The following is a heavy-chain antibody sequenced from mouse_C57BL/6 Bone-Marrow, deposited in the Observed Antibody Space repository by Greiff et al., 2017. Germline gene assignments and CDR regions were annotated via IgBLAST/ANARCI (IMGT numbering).Heavy chain of an antibody. CDR2: INPNNGGT. J-gene: IGHJ3*01. CDR1: GYTFTDYY. V-gene: IGHV1-26*01. Sequence: EVQLQQSGPELVKPGASVKISCKASGYTFTDYYMNWVKQSHGKSLEWIGDINPNNGGTSYNQKFKGKATLTVDKSSSTAYMELRSLTSEDSAVYYCAHLGFTTGRVAYWGQGTLVTVSA. D-gene: IGHD1-1*01. CDR3: AHLGFTTGRVAY.